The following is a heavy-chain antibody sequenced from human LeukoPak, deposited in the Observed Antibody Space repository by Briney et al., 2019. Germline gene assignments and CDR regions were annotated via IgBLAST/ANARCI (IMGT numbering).Heavy chain of an antibody. CDR2: IYSGGST. D-gene: IGHD3-10*01. CDR3: AREGSRTMVRGVSGNHLDY. J-gene: IGHJ4*02. V-gene: IGHV3-66*01. Sequence: RGSLRLSCAAAGFTVSSNYMSWVRQAPGKGLEWVSVIYSGGSTYYAGSVKGRFTISRDNSKNTLYLQMNSLRAEDTAVYYCAREGSRTMVRGVSGNHLDYWGQGTLVTVSS. CDR1: GFTVSSNY.